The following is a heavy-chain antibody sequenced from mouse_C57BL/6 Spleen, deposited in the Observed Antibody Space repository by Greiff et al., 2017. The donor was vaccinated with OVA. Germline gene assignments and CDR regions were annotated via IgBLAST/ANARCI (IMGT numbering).Heavy chain of an antibody. CDR2: IWRGGST. J-gene: IGHJ4*01. D-gene: IGHD1-1*01. Sequence: QVQLQQSGPGLVQPSQSLSITCTASGFSLTSYGVHWVRQSPGKGLEWLGVIWRGGSTYSTAAFLSVLGITKDNSKSQVFFKKNRLQAHDTAIYYCAKRAVVEEGAMDYWGQGTSVTVSS. CDR1: GFSLTSYG. V-gene: IGHV2-5*01. CDR3: AKRAVVEEGAMDY.